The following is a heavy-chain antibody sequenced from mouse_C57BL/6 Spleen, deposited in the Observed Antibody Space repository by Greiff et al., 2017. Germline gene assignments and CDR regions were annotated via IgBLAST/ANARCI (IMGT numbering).Heavy chain of an antibody. CDR1: GYTFTSYW. Sequence: QVQLQQPGAELVRPGSSVKLSCKASGYTFTSYWMHWVKQRPIQGLEWIGNIDPSDSETHYNQKFKDKATLTVDKSSSTAYMQLSSLTSEDSAVYYCAGKDDYDYYAMDYWGQGTSVTVSS. V-gene: IGHV1-52*01. CDR2: IDPSDSET. CDR3: AGKDDYDYYAMDY. D-gene: IGHD2-4*01. J-gene: IGHJ4*01.